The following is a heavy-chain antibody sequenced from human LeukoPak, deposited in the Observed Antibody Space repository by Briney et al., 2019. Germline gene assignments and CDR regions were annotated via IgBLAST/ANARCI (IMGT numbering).Heavy chain of an antibody. CDR2: IWYDGSNK. Sequence: GRSLRLSCAASGFTFSSYGMHWVRQAPGKGLEWVAVIWYDGSNKYYADSVKGRFTISRDNSKSTLYLQMNSLRAEDTAVYYCAKGGQSWLPYFDYWGQGTLVTVSS. J-gene: IGHJ4*02. CDR3: AKGGQSWLPYFDY. V-gene: IGHV3-33*06. D-gene: IGHD5-24*01. CDR1: GFTFSSYG.